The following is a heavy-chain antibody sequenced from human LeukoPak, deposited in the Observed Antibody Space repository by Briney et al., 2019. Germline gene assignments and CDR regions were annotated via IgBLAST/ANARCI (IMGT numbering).Heavy chain of an antibody. CDR2: INEDGSAK. Sequence: PGGSLRLSCAASGFTFSNSWMTWVRQTPGKGLEWVANINEDGSAKYYVGSVKGRFTISRDNAKKTVYLQMNSLKTEDTAFYYCAKDRGGGSGSDCSSYYYFDYWGQGTLVAVSS. D-gene: IGHD5-12*01. V-gene: IGHV3-7*03. CDR1: GFTFSNSW. CDR3: AKDRGGGSGSDCSSYYYFDY. J-gene: IGHJ4*02.